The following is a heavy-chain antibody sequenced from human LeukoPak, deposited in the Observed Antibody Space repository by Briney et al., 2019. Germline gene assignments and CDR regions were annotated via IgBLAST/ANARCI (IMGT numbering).Heavy chain of an antibody. J-gene: IGHJ3*02. CDR3: ARDDSSGSSFTNDAFDI. CDR1: GVSINIYY. D-gene: IGHD3-22*01. V-gene: IGHV4-59*01. CDR2: IYYSGST. Sequence: PSETLSLTCTVSGVSINIYYWSWIRQSAGKGLEWIGYIYYSGSTNYNPSLKSRVTISVDTSKNQFSLKLSSVTAADTAVYYCARDDSSGSSFTNDAFDIWGQGTMVTVSS.